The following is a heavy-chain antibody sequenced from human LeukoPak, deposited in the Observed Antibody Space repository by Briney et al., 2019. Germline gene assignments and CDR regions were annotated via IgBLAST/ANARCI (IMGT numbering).Heavy chain of an antibody. CDR3: AREGYSGYDRYFDY. V-gene: IGHV3-21*01. J-gene: IGHJ4*02. CDR2: ISSSSTYI. CDR1: GITFSGYS. D-gene: IGHD5-12*01. Sequence: GGSLRLSCAASGITFSGYSMNWVRQAPGKGLEWVSSISSSSTYIYYADSVKGRFTISRDNAKNSLYPQMNSLRAEDTAVYYCAREGYSGYDRYFDYWGQGTLVTVSS.